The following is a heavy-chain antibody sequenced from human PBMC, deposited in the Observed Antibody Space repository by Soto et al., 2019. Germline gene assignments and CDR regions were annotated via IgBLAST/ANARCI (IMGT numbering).Heavy chain of an antibody. CDR2: ISYDGSNK. D-gene: IGHD3-16*01. V-gene: IGHV3-30*18. CDR1: GFTFSSYG. J-gene: IGHJ6*02. Sequence: QVQLVESGGGVVQPRRSLRLSCAASGFTFSSYGMHWVRQAPGKGLEWVAVISYDGSNKYYADSVKGRFTISRDNSKNTLYLQMNSLRAEDTAVYYCAKGLGTHTVYYYGMDVWGQGTTVTVSS. CDR3: AKGLGTHTVYYYGMDV.